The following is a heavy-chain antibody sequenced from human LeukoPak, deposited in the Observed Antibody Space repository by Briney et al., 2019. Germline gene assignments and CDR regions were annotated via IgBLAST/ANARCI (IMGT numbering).Heavy chain of an antibody. J-gene: IGHJ5*02. Sequence: SETLSLTCTVSGGSISSYYWSWIRQPAGKGLEWIGRIYTSGSTNYNPSLKSRVTMSVDTSKNQFSLKLSSVTAADTAVYYCARSQLRSSTSYNTWFDPWGQGTLVTVSS. CDR3: ARSQLRSSTSYNTWFDP. CDR2: IYTSGST. V-gene: IGHV4-4*07. D-gene: IGHD2-2*02. CDR1: GGSISSYY.